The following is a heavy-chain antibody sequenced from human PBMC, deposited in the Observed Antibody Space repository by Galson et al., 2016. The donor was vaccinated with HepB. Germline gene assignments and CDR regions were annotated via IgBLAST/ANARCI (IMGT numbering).Heavy chain of an antibody. D-gene: IGHD3-10*01. Sequence: SLRLSCAASGFTFSSYGIQWVRQAPGKGLEWVASISDDGSNKYYVDSEKGRLTISRDNSKNTLYLQMNSLRVEDTAVYYCAKDRIGFGVGGGFDIWGQGTMVTVSS. CDR3: AKDRIGFGVGGGFDI. J-gene: IGHJ3*02. CDR2: ISDDGSNK. CDR1: GFTFSSYG. V-gene: IGHV3-30*18.